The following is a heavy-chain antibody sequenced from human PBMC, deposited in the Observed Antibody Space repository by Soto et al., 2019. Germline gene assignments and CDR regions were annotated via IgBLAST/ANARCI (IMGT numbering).Heavy chain of an antibody. CDR3: ARTCRSGGSCYHEY. Sequence: ASVKVSCKAPGYTFSSFGINWVRQAPGQGLEWVGWVSVYNDDTKYAQNFQGRVSLTTDTSTSTTYMEVGRLRSDDTAVYYCARTCRSGGSCYHEYWGEGTLVTVSS. CDR2: VSVYNDDT. J-gene: IGHJ4*02. V-gene: IGHV1-18*01. CDR1: GYTFSSFG. D-gene: IGHD2-15*01.